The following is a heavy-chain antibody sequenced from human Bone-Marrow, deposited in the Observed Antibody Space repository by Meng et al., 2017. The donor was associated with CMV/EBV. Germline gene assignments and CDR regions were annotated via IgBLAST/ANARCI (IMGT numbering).Heavy chain of an antibody. V-gene: IGHV3-23*01. D-gene: IGHD3-3*01. Sequence: GSLRLFCAASGFTFSSHAMSWVRQAPGKGLEWVSAISGSGGSTYYADSVKGRFTISRDNFKNTLLLKMNSLRAEGTAVYYCAKDRPRGVFWSGYRMDYYYGMDVWGQGTTVTVSS. CDR3: AKDRPRGVFWSGYRMDYYYGMDV. CDR2: ISGSGGST. CDR1: GFTFSSHA. J-gene: IGHJ6*02.